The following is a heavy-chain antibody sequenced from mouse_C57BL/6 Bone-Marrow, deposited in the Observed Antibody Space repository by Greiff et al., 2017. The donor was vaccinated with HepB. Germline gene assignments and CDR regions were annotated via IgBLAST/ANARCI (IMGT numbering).Heavy chain of an antibody. CDR3: ARRGIYYYGSREIFYAMDY. D-gene: IGHD1-1*01. CDR2: ISSGSSTI. J-gene: IGHJ4*01. Sequence: EVKLMESGGGLVKPGGSLKLSCAASGFTFSDYGMHWVRQAPEKGLEWVAYISSGSSTIYYADTVKGRFTISRDNAKNTLFLQMTSLRSEDTAMYYCARRGIYYYGSREIFYAMDYWGQGTSVTVSS. V-gene: IGHV5-17*01. CDR1: GFTFSDYG.